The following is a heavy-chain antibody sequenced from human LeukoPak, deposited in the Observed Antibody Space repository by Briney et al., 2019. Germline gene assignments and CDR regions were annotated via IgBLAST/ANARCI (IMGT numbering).Heavy chain of an antibody. D-gene: IGHD3-22*01. CDR1: GGSISSSSYY. V-gene: IGHV4-39*07. J-gene: IGHJ4*02. CDR2: IYYSGST. CDR3: VTYYYGSSAPKRNY. Sequence: SETLSLTCTVSGGSISSSSYYWGWIRQPPGKGLEWIGSIYYSGSTYYNPSLRSRVTISGDTSKKQFSLKLSSVTAADTAVYYCVTYYYGSSAPKRNYWGQGILVTVSS.